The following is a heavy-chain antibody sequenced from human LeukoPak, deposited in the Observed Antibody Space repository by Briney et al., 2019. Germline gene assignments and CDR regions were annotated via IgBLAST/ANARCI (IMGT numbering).Heavy chain of an antibody. CDR3: ARGLQPDY. CDR1: GFTFSSFS. D-gene: IGHD2-15*01. J-gene: IGHJ4*02. CDR2: INISSSTI. Sequence: GGSLRLSCAASGFTFSSFSMNWVRQAPGKGLEWVSYINISSSTIYYADSVKGRFTISSDNAKNSLYLQMNSLRVEDTAVYYCARGLQPDYWGQGTQVTVSS. V-gene: IGHV3-48*01.